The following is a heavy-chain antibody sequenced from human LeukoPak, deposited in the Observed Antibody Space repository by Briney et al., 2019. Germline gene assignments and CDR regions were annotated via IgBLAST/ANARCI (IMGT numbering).Heavy chain of an antibody. V-gene: IGHV4-31*03. CDR2: IYYSGST. D-gene: IGHD3-10*01. CDR3: ARTNRPTYYYGSGSYYAGYYFDY. CDR1: GGSISSGGYY. J-gene: IGHJ4*02. Sequence: SETLSLTCTVSGGSISSGGYYWSWIRQHPGTGLEWIGYIYYSGSTYYNPSLKSRVTISVDTSKNQFPLKLSSVTAADTAVYYCARTNRPTYYYGSGSYYAGYYFDYWGQGTLVTVSS.